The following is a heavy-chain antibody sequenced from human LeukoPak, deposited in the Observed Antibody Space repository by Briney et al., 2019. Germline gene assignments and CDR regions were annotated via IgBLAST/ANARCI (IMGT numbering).Heavy chain of an antibody. CDR2: IWYDGSNQ. D-gene: IGHD2-21*02. J-gene: IGHJ2*01. Sequence: GGSLRLSCAASGFTFSNYFIHWVRQAPGKGLGWVAVIWYDGSNQYCADSVKGRFTISRDNFKNTLYLQMNSLRAEDTAAYYCARGAYCGGNCYWYFDLWGRGTLVTVSS. CDR1: GFTFSNYF. CDR3: ARGAYCGGNCYWYFDL. V-gene: IGHV3-33*01.